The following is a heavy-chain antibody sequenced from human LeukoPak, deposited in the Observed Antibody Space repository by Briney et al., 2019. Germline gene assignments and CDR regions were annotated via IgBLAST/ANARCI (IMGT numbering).Heavy chain of an antibody. V-gene: IGHV6-1*01. CDR2: TYHRSKWYN. Sequence: SQTLSLTCAISGDSVSSNSAAWNWIRQSPSRGLEWLGRTYHRSKWYNDYAVSVKSRITINPDTSKNQFSLQLNSVTPEDTAVYYCARDDGKGGHKYCSGGSCSTLGFDPWGQGTLVTVSS. D-gene: IGHD2-15*01. CDR3: ARDDGKGGHKYCSGGSCSTLGFDP. J-gene: IGHJ5*02. CDR1: GDSVSSNSAA.